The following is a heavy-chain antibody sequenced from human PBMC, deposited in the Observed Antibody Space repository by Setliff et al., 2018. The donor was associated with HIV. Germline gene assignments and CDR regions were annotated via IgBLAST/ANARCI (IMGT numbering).Heavy chain of an antibody. V-gene: IGHV4-34*01. CDR1: GGSFSDYY. CDR3: AREKYYSDTSGYYKD. CDR2: INHRGST. D-gene: IGHD3-22*01. J-gene: IGHJ3*01. Sequence: SETLSLTCAVYGGSFSDYYWTWIRQSPGKGLEWIGEINHRGSTNYNPSLKSRVTISVDTSKNQFSLKVRSVTAADTAVYYCAREKYYSDTSGYYKDWGQGTMVTVSS.